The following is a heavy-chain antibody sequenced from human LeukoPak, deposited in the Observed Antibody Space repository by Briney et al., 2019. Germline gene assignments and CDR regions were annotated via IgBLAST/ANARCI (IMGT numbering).Heavy chain of an antibody. CDR3: ARSTGSTMFIDY. Sequence: SETLSLTCTVSGGSISPYYWSWIRQPPGKGLEWLGYIYYSGNTDYNPSLRSRVPLSLDTSKNHFSPKNGSATAADTAVYDCARSTGSTMFIDYWGQGTPVTVSS. J-gene: IGHJ4*02. D-gene: IGHD3-10*02. CDR1: GGSISPYY. CDR2: IYYSGNT. V-gene: IGHV4-59*01.